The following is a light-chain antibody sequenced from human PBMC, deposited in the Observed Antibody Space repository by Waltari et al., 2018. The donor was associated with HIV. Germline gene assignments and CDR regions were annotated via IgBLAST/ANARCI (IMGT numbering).Light chain of an antibody. CDR1: SSDVGGYNY. CDR3: SSYAGRNNLV. CDR2: EIN. J-gene: IGLJ2*01. Sequence: QSALTQPPSASGSPGQSVTISCTGTSSDVGGYNYVSWYQHHPGKAPNLMIYEINKRPSGVPDRFFGSKSGNTASLTVSGLQAEDEADYYCSSYAGRNNLVFGGGTKLTVL. V-gene: IGLV2-8*01.